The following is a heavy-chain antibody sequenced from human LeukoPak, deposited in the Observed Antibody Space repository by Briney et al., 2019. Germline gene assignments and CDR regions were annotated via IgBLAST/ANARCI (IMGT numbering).Heavy chain of an antibody. CDR1: GGSISSYY. V-gene: IGHV4-4*07. CDR3: AREGYYYDSSGYYYDT. D-gene: IGHD3-22*01. J-gene: IGHJ5*02. Sequence: SETLSLTCTVSGGSISSYYWSWIRQPAGKGLEWIGRIYTSGSTNYNPSLKSRVTISVDTSKNQFSLKLSSVTAADTAVYYCAREGYYYDSSGYYYDTWGQGTLVTVSS. CDR2: IYTSGST.